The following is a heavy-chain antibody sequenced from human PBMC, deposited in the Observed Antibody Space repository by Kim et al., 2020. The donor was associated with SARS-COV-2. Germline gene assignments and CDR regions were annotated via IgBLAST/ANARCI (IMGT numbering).Heavy chain of an antibody. J-gene: IGHJ4*02. Sequence: DAVKGRFTISRDNSKNTLYLQMNSLRAEDTAVYYCAKAPRSSSDYFDYWGQGTLVTVSS. V-gene: IGHV3-23*01. D-gene: IGHD6-6*01. CDR3: AKAPRSSSDYFDY.